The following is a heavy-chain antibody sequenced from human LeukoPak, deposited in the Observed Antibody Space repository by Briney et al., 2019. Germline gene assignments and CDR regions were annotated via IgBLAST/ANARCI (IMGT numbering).Heavy chain of an antibody. CDR1: GFTFSNAW. D-gene: IGHD3-10*01. J-gene: IGHJ2*01. CDR3: AKAPAHRYGSGKDWYFDL. Sequence: GSLRLSCAASGFTFSNAWMSWVRQAPGKGLEWVSAISGSGGSTYYADSVKGRFTISRDNSKNTLYLQMNSLRAEDTAVYYCAKAPAHRYGSGKDWYFDLWGRGTLVTVSS. CDR2: ISGSGGST. V-gene: IGHV3-23*01.